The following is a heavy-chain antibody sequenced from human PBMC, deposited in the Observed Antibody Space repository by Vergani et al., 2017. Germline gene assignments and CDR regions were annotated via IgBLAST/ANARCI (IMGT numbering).Heavy chain of an antibody. CDR1: GFTSSYYG. CDR3: ATKSCGTPGCQIGYFRE. J-gene: IGHJ1*01. Sequence: QVQLAESGGGRVQPGRSLRLSCAVSGFTSSYYGMHWVRQAPGKGLEWVAVISYDGTQKYYADSVKGRFTISRDNSKSTLYLQMNSLRTEDTAVYYCATKSCGTPGCQIGYFREWGQGTLVTVSS. D-gene: IGHD1-1*01. CDR2: ISYDGTQK. V-gene: IGHV3-30*03.